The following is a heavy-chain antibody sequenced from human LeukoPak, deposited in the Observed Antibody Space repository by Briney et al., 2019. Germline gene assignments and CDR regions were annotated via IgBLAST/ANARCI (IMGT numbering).Heavy chain of an antibody. J-gene: IGHJ4*02. Sequence: GESLKISCKGSGYSFTSYWIGWVRQATGQGLEWMGWMNPNSGNTGYAQKFQGRVTITRNTSISTAYMELSSLRSEDTAVYYCARERSGGGSYSNSFDYWGQGTLVTVSS. CDR1: GYSFTSYW. V-gene: IGHV1-8*03. CDR3: ARERSGGGSYSNSFDY. D-gene: IGHD1-26*01. CDR2: MNPNSGNT.